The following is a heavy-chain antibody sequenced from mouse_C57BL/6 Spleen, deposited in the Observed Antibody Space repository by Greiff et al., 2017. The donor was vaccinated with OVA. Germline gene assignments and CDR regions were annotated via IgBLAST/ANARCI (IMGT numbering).Heavy chain of an antibody. CDR2: IWRGGST. V-gene: IGHV2-5*01. CDR1: GFSLTSYG. D-gene: IGHD2-4*01. J-gene: IGHJ4*01. CDR3: AKDSLGYDYGAMDY. Sequence: VKLQQSRPGLVQPSQSLSITCTVSGFSLTSYGVHWVRQSPGKGLEWLGVIWRGGSTDYNAAFMSRLSITKDNSKSQVFFKMNSLQADDTAIYYCAKDSLGYDYGAMDYWGQGTSVTVSS.